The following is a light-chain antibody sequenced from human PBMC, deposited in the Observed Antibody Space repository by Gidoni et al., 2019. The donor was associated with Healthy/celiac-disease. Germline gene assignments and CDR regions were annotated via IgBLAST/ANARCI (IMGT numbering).Light chain of an antibody. V-gene: IGKV3-11*01. CDR3: QQRSNWPPYT. CDR1: QSVSSY. Sequence: ELVSTQSPATLSLSPGERATLSCRASQSVSSYLAWYQQKPGQAPRLLIYDASNRAAGIPARFSGSGSGTDFTLTISSLEPEDFAVYYCQQRSNWPPYTFGQGTKLEIK. J-gene: IGKJ2*01. CDR2: DAS.